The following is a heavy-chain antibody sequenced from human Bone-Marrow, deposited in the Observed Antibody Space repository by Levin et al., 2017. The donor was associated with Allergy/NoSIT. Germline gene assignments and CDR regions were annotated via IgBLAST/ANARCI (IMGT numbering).Heavy chain of an antibody. Sequence: SETLSLTCIVSGESISSASYYWSWIRQPAGKGPQWIGRINASGNINYNPSLRSRVTLSLDTSTNQFSLKLNSVTAADTAVYFCARDRGDFDYWGQGTLVTVSS. V-gene: IGHV4-61*02. CDR2: INASGNI. CDR3: ARDRGDFDY. CDR1: GESISSASYY. J-gene: IGHJ4*02.